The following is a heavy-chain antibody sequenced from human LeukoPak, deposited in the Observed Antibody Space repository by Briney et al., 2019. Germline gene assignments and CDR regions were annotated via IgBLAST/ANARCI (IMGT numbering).Heavy chain of an antibody. CDR2: IKQGGSEK. V-gene: IGHV3-7*01. CDR3: ARDIVVVPAADHDAFDI. D-gene: IGHD2-2*01. Sequence: GGSLRLSCAASGFTFSSYWMSWVRQAPGKGLEWVANIKQGGSEKYYVDSVKGRFTISRDNAKNSLYLQMNSLRAEDTAVYYCARDIVVVPAADHDAFDIWGQGTMVTVSS. CDR1: GFTFSSYW. J-gene: IGHJ3*02.